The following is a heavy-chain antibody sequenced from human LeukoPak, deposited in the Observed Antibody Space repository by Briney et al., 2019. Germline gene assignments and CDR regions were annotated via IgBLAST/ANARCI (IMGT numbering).Heavy chain of an antibody. J-gene: IGHJ6*02. V-gene: IGHV1-69*04. D-gene: IGHD2-2*01. CDR3: ARGGCSSTSCYYYGMDV. CDR1: EGTFSSYA. CDR2: IIPILGIA. Sequence: SVKVSCKASEGTFSSYAISWVRQAPGQGLEWMGRIIPILGIANYAQKFQGRVTITADKSTSTAYMELSSLRSEDTAVYYCARGGCSSTSCYYYGMDVWGQGTTVTVSS.